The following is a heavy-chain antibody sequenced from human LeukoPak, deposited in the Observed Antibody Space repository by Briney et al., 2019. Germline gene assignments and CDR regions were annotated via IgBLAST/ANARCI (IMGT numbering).Heavy chain of an antibody. CDR1: GGSISTYY. CDR3: ARDSGLDV. Sequence: SETLSLTCTVFGGSISTYYWSWIRQSPGKGLEWIGYIYYTGSTNYNPSLKSRVTISVDTSKNQFSLKLSSVTAADTAVYYCARDSGLDVWGQGTTVTVSS. V-gene: IGHV4-59*01. CDR2: IYYTGST. D-gene: IGHD3-10*01. J-gene: IGHJ6*02.